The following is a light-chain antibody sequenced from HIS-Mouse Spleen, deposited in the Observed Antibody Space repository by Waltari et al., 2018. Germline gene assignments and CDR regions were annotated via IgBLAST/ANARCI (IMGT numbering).Light chain of an antibody. Sequence: EIVLTQSPGTLSLSPGARATLSCRASQSVSSIYLAWYQQKPGQAPRLLIHGASSRATGIPDRFSGSGSGTDFTLTISRLEPEDFAVYYCQQYGSSPPYTFGQGTKLEIK. J-gene: IGKJ2*01. V-gene: IGKV3-20*01. CDR1: QSVSSIY. CDR2: GAS. CDR3: QQYGSSPPYT.